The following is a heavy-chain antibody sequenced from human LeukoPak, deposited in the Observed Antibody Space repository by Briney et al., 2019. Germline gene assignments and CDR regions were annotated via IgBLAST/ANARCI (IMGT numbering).Heavy chain of an antibody. CDR2: IYYSGST. J-gene: IGHJ6*02. V-gene: IGHV4-59*08. D-gene: IGHD6-19*01. Sequence: PSETLSLTCTVSGGSISSHYWSWIRQPPGKGLEWIGYIYYSGSTNYNPSLKSRVTISVDTSKNQFSLKLSSVTAADTAVYYCARHVSGWYGFHYYYYYGMDVWGQGTTVTVSS. CDR3: ARHVSGWYGFHYYYYYGMDV. CDR1: GGSISSHY.